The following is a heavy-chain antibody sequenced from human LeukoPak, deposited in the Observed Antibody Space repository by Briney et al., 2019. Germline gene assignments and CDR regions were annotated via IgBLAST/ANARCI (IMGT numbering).Heavy chain of an antibody. CDR2: ISGHGDGT. J-gene: IGHJ1*01. CDR3: AQDQGYYGSGSYKEFFRH. Sequence: GGSLRLSCAASGFAFSSYAMHWVRQAPGKGLEWVSAISGHGDGTYYADSVKGRFTTSRDNSKNTVYLQMNSLRAEDTAVYYCAQDQGYYGSGSYKEFFRHWGQGTLVTVSS. D-gene: IGHD3-10*01. V-gene: IGHV3-23*01. CDR1: GFAFSSYA.